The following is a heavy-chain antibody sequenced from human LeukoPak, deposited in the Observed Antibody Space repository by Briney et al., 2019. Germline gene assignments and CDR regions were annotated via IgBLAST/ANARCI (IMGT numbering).Heavy chain of an antibody. D-gene: IGHD3-22*01. Sequence: SETLSLTCTVSGGSITGYYWSWIRQPPGKGLEWIGYIYYSGSTNYNPSLKGRVTISVDTSKNHFSLKLTSVTAADTAVYYCARDRISYYDRDAFDIWGQGTMLTVSS. CDR2: IYYSGST. J-gene: IGHJ3*02. CDR3: ARDRISYYDRDAFDI. V-gene: IGHV4-59*01. CDR1: GGSITGYY.